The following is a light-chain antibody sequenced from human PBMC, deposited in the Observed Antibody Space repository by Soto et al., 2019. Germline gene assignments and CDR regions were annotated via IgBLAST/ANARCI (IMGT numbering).Light chain of an antibody. CDR3: QQRSSWPLA. CDR1: QSINTY. CDR2: DAS. Sequence: EVVLTQSPATLSSSPGESVTLSCRASQSINTYLAWYQQKPGQAPRLLIYDASYRAAGIPSRFIGSGSGTDFTLTISSLEPADVAIYHCQQRSSWPLAFGGGTKVEI. J-gene: IGKJ4*01. V-gene: IGKV3-11*01.